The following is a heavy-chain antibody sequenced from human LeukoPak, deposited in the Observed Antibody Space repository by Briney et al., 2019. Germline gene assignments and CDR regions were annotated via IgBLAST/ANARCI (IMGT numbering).Heavy chain of an antibody. CDR3: ARDYGDSGNNWFDP. Sequence: PSQTLPLTCTVSGGSISSGDYYWSWIRQPPGKGLEWIGYIYYSGSTYYNPSLKSRVTISVDTSKNQFSLKLSSVTAADTAVYYCARDYGDSGNNWFDPWGQGTLVTVSS. V-gene: IGHV4-30-4*01. D-gene: IGHD4-17*01. CDR1: GGSISSGDYY. J-gene: IGHJ5*02. CDR2: IYYSGST.